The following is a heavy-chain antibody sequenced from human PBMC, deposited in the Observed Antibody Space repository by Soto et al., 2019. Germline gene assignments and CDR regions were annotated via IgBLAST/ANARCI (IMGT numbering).Heavy chain of an antibody. D-gene: IGHD3-22*01. V-gene: IGHV3-23*01. CDR3: AKVPVVVTHFDY. CDR1: GFTFSSYA. J-gene: IGHJ4*02. Sequence: EVPLLESGGGLVQPGGSLRLSCAASGFTFSSYAMSWVRQAPGKGLEWVSAISGSGGSTYYADSVKGRFTISRDNSKNTLYLQMNSLRAEDTAVYYCAKVPVVVTHFDYWGQGTLVTVSS. CDR2: ISGSGGST.